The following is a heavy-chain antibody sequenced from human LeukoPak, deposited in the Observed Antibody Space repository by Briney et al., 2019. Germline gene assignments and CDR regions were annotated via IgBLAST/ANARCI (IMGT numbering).Heavy chain of an antibody. V-gene: IGHV3-30-3*01. J-gene: IGHJ4*02. Sequence: GSLRLSCAASGFTFSSYAMHWVRQAPGKGLEWVAVISYDGSNKYYADSVKGRFTISRDNSKNTLYLQMNSLRAEDTAVYYCARETYYGANQGYFDYWGQGTLVTVSS. CDR1: GFTFSSYA. D-gene: IGHD4-17*01. CDR3: ARETYYGANQGYFDY. CDR2: ISYDGSNK.